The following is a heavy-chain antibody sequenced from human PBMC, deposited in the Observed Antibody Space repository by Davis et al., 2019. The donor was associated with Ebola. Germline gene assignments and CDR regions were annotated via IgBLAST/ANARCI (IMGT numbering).Heavy chain of an antibody. J-gene: IGHJ4*02. Sequence: GESLKISCAASGFTFSSYWMSWVRQAPGKGLEWVANIKQDGSEKYYVDSVKGRFTISRDNAKNSLYLQMNSLRAEDTAVYYCAREVSSDFWSGYFDYWGQGTLVSVSP. D-gene: IGHD3-3*01. V-gene: IGHV3-7*03. CDR3: AREVSSDFWSGYFDY. CDR1: GFTFSSYW. CDR2: IKQDGSEK.